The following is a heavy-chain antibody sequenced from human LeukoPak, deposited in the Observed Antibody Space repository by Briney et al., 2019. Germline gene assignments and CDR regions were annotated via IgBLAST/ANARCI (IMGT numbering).Heavy chain of an antibody. V-gene: IGHV3-74*01. Sequence: GGSLRLSCAASGFTFSSYRMHWVCQAPGKGLVWVSRINSDGSSTSYADSVKGRFTISRDNAKNTLYLQMNSLRAEDTAVYYCTRDHRGPTIAATGTIDYWGQGTLVPVSS. CDR2: INSDGSST. CDR3: TRDHRGPTIAATGTIDY. CDR1: GFTFSSYR. J-gene: IGHJ4*02. D-gene: IGHD6-13*01.